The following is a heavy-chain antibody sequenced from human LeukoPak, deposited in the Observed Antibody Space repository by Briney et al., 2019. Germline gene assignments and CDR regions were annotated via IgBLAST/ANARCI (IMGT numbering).Heavy chain of an antibody. CDR3: ARSYDILTGYYSDFDY. CDR2: ISYDGSNK. J-gene: IGHJ4*02. CDR1: GFTFSSYA. V-gene: IGHV3-30-3*01. Sequence: PGGSLRLSCAASGFTFSSYAMHWVRQAPGKGLEWVAVISYDGSNKYYADSVKGRFTISRDNSKNTLYLQMNSLRAEDTAVYYCARSYDILTGYYSDFDYWGQGTLVTVSS. D-gene: IGHD3-9*01.